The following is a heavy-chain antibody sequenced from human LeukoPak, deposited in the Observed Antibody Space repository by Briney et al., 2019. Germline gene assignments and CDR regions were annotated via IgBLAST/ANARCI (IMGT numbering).Heavy chain of an antibody. D-gene: IGHD3-9*01. V-gene: IGHV1-8*01. CDR3: ARRYFDWLLSNYYGMDV. CDR1: GYTFTSYD. J-gene: IGHJ6*02. CDR2: MNPNSGNT. Sequence: ASVKVSCKASGYTFTSYDINWVRPATGQGPDWMGWMNPNSGNTGYAQKFQGRVTMTRNTSISTAYMELSSLRSEDTAVYYCARRYFDWLLSNYYGMDVWGQGTTVTVSS.